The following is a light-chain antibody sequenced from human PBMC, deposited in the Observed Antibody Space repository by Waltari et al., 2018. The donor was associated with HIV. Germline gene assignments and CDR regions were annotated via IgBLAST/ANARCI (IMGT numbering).Light chain of an antibody. J-gene: IGLJ3*02. CDR3: CSYTTSDTWV. CDR2: EVT. CDR1: SRDVGHFNL. V-gene: IGLV2-14*01. Sequence: QSALTPPASVSGSPGQSIPIPRAGTSRDVGHFNLFPWYQQHPGKAPKLIVFEVTNRPSGLSSRFSGSKSDNTASLTISGLQAEDEADYYCCSYTTSDTWVFGGGTKLTVL.